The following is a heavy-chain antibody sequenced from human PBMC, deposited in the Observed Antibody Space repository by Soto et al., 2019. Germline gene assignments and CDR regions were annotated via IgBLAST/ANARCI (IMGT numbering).Heavy chain of an antibody. CDR2: INPSGGST. Sequence: ASVKVSCKASGYTFTSSYMHWVRQAPGQGLEWMGIINPSGGSTSYAQKFQGRVTMTRNTSISTAYMELSSLRSEDTAVYYCAGILIAVAGTNWFDPWGQGTLVTVSS. J-gene: IGHJ5*02. D-gene: IGHD6-19*01. CDR1: GYTFTSSY. V-gene: IGHV1-46*01. CDR3: AGILIAVAGTNWFDP.